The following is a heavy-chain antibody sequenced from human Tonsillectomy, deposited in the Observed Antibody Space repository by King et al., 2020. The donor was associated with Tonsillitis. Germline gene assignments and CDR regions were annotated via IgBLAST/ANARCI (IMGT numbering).Heavy chain of an antibody. CDR3: ARVGGYYDFWSGAYYFDY. CDR2: IYYSGST. Sequence: QLQESGPGLVKPSETLSLTCTVSGGSISSSSYYWGWIRQPPGKGLEWIRSIYYSGSTYYNPSLKSRVTISVDTSKKQFSLKLSSVTAADTAVYYCARVGGYYDFWSGAYYFDYWGQGILVTVSS. J-gene: IGHJ4*02. CDR1: GGSISSSSYY. D-gene: IGHD3-3*01. V-gene: IGHV4-39*01.